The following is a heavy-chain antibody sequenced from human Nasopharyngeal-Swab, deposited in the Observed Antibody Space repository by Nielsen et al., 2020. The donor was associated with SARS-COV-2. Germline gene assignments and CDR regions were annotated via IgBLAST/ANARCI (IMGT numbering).Heavy chain of an antibody. J-gene: IGHJ5*02. V-gene: IGHV4-39*07. CDR1: GGSISTSSYY. D-gene: IGHD6-19*01. CDR2: IYYGGST. CDR3: ARDGYRSGWYPNWFDP. Sequence: SETLSLTCTVSGGSISTSSYYWGWIRQPPGKGLAWIGTIYYGGSTYYTPSLKSRITISIDTSKNQFSLKLSSVTAADTAVYYCARDGYRSGWYPNWFDPWGQGTLVTVSS.